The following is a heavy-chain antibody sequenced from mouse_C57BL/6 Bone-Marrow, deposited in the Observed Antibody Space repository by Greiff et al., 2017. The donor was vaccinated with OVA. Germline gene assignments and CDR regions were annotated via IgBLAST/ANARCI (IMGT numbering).Heavy chain of an antibody. CDR2: IDPSDSET. V-gene: IGHV1-52*01. J-gene: IGHJ4*01. CDR1: GYTFTSYW. CDR3: ARGNYSNLYAMDY. Sequence: VQLQQPGAELVRPGSSVKLSCKASGYTFTSYWMHWVKQRPIQGLEWIGNIDPSDSETHYNQKFKDKATLTVDKSSSTAYMQLSSLTSEDAAVYYCARGNYSNLYAMDYWGQGTSVTVSS. D-gene: IGHD2-5*01.